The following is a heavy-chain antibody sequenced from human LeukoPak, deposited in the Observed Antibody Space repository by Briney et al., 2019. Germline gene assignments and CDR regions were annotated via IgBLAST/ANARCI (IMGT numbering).Heavy chain of an antibody. CDR2: VNYSGST. CDR3: ALSRGGYYDSRSPSWAFDI. D-gene: IGHD3-22*01. Sequence: SETLSLTCTVSGGSISSYYWSWIRQPPGKGLEWIVYVNYSGSTNYNPSLKSRVTMSGDTSKNQFSVKLSSVTAADTAVYYCALSRGGYYDSRSPSWAFDIWGQGTMVTVSS. J-gene: IGHJ3*02. V-gene: IGHV4-59*01. CDR1: GGSISSYY.